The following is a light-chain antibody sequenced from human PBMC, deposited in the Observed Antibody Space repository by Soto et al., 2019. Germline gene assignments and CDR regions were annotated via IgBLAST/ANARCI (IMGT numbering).Light chain of an antibody. Sequence: SVLTQPASVSGSPGQSTTISRTGTTSDVGGYNEVSWYQQRPGKAPKLMIYDVTNRPSGVSNRFSGSKSGNTASLTISGLQAEDEAYYYCSSHAAGSTLIFGGGTKVTVL. CDR2: DVT. CDR3: SSHAAGSTLI. J-gene: IGLJ2*01. V-gene: IGLV2-14*03. CDR1: TSDVGGYNE.